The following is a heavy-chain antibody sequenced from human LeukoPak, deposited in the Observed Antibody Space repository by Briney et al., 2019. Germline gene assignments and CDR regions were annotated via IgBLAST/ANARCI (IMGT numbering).Heavy chain of an antibody. Sequence: PGGSLRLSCAASGFTFRNHGMHWVRQAPGKGLEWVAVIWYDGSNKYYGDSVKGRFTISRDNSKNTLYLQMNSLRDEDTAVYYCARDRSVDYFDYWGQGTLVTVSS. V-gene: IGHV3-33*01. J-gene: IGHJ4*02. CDR3: ARDRSVDYFDY. CDR2: IWYDGSNK. CDR1: GFTFRNHG.